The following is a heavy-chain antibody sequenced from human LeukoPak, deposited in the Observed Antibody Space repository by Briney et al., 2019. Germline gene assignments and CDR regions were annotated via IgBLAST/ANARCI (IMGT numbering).Heavy chain of an antibody. CDR3: ARSGYCSGGSCYSGIGYYYYGMDV. Sequence: PGGALRLSCAASGFTFSSYDMHWVRQATGKGLEWVSAIGTAGDTYYPGSVKGRFTISRENAKNSLYLQMNSLRAGDTVVYYCARSGYCSGGSCYSGIGYYYYGMDVWGQGTTVTVSS. V-gene: IGHV3-13*01. CDR1: GFTFSSYD. D-gene: IGHD2-15*01. CDR2: IGTAGDT. J-gene: IGHJ6*02.